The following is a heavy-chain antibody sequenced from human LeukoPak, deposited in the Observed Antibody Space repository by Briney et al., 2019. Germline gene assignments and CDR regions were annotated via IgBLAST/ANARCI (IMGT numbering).Heavy chain of an antibody. CDR3: ARASRWQGFDY. Sequence: SETLSLTCSVYGVSFTADYWGCIRHPPRKGLEWIREINNSGSTNYNPSLKSRVTIPVDTSKNQFSLKLSSVTAADTAVYYCARASRWQGFDYWGQGTLVTVSS. V-gene: IGHV4-34*01. J-gene: IGHJ4*02. D-gene: IGHD4-23*01. CDR2: INNSGST. CDR1: GVSFTADY.